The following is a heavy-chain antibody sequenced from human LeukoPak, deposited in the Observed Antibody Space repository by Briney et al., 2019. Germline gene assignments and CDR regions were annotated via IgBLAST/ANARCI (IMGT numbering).Heavy chain of an antibody. V-gene: IGHV1-8*01. Sequence: ASVKVSCKASGYTFTSYDINWVRQATGQGLEWMGWMNPNSGNTGYAQKFQGRVTMTRNTSISTAYMELSSLRSEDTAVYYWARGWGAWYSSGWFLNGAFDIWGQGTMVTVSS. CDR1: GYTFTSYD. J-gene: IGHJ3*02. D-gene: IGHD6-19*01. CDR2: MNPNSGNT. CDR3: ARGWGAWYSSGWFLNGAFDI.